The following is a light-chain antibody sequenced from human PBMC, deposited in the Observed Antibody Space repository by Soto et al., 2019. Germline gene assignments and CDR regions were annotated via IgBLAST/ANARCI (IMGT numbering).Light chain of an antibody. J-gene: IGKJ1*01. V-gene: IGKV3-11*01. Sequence: EMVMTQSAAALSVSPGEGVTLSFRASQGVGGDLAWYQQKPVQAPRLLIYGASTRATCIPARFSGSGSGTDFILTISSLEPEDFAVYYCQQRSNRPQTFGQGTKVDI. CDR3: QQRSNRPQT. CDR1: QGVGGD. CDR2: GAS.